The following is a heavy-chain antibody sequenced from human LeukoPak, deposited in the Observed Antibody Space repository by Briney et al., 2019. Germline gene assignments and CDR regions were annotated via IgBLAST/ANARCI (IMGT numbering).Heavy chain of an antibody. D-gene: IGHD6-19*01. J-gene: IGHJ3*02. Sequence: GGSLRLSCAASGFTFSSYWMSWVRQAPGKGLERVANIKQDGSEKYYVDSVKGRFTISRDNAKNSLYLQMNSLRAEDTAVYYCARISGFDAFDIWGQGTMVTVSS. CDR2: IKQDGSEK. CDR3: ARISGFDAFDI. CDR1: GFTFSSYW. V-gene: IGHV3-7*01.